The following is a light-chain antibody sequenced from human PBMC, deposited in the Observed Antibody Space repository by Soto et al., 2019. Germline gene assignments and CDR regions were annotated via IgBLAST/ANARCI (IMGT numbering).Light chain of an antibody. Sequence: DIQMTQSPSTLSASVGDRVTITCRASQSISSWLAWYQLKPGRAPKFLIHKASSLESGVPSRFSGSGSGTEFTLTISSLQPDDFATYYCQQYKSYRTFGQGTKVEIK. J-gene: IGKJ1*01. CDR2: KAS. V-gene: IGKV1-5*03. CDR3: QQYKSYRT. CDR1: QSISSW.